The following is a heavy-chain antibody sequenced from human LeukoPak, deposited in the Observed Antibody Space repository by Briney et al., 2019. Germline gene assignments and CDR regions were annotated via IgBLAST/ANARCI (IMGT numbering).Heavy chain of an antibody. CDR1: GFTFSSYW. D-gene: IGHD5-12*01. CDR3: ARAGLYSGSGLDY. CDR2: ISNGGGYI. Sequence: GGSLRLSCAASGFTFSSYWMSWVRQAPGKGLEWVSSISNGGGYIYYEDSVKGRFTISRDNAKNSLYLQVNSLRAEDTAVYYCARAGLYSGSGLDYWGQGTLVTVSS. V-gene: IGHV3-21*01. J-gene: IGHJ4*02.